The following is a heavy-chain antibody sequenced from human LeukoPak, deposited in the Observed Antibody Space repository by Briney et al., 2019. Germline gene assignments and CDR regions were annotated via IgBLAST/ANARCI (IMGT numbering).Heavy chain of an antibody. CDR3: ARSYGTYTWFDS. CDR2: ISGSGGST. CDR1: GFTFDDYG. J-gene: IGHJ5*01. Sequence: PGGSLRLSCAASGFTFDDYGMSSVRQAPGKGLEWVSGISGSGGSTYYADSLKGRFTISRDNSKDTLYVHMTSLRAEDTAVYYCARSYGTYTWFDSWGQGTLVTVSS. D-gene: IGHD1-14*01. V-gene: IGHV3-23*01.